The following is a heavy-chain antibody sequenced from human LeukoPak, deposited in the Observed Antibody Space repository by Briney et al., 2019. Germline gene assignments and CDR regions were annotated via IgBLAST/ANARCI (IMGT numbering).Heavy chain of an antibody. CDR1: GGSLSGYY. J-gene: IGHJ4*02. CDR2: INHSGST. CDR3: ARGGPAGYSSSWYGDY. Sequence: SETLSLTCAVYGGSLSGYYWSWIRQPPGKGLEWIGEINHSGSTNYNPSLKSRVTISVDTSKNQLSLKLSSVTAADTAVYYCARGGPAGYSSSWYGDYWGQGTLVTVSS. D-gene: IGHD6-13*01. V-gene: IGHV4-34*01.